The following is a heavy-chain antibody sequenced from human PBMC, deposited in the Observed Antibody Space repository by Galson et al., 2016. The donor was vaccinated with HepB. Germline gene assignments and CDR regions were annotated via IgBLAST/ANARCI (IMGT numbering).Heavy chain of an antibody. Sequence: SLRLSCAASGFTFRNYGMTWVRQAPGKGLEVVSSISRSGDSTDYADSVKGRFTISGDNSKNTLSQQMNSLTADDTAIYYCVQGSTAPAVWGKGTTVTVSS. V-gene: IGHV3-23*01. J-gene: IGHJ6*04. CDR2: ISRSGDST. CDR1: GFTFRNYG. CDR3: VQGSTAPAV. D-gene: IGHD2-2*01.